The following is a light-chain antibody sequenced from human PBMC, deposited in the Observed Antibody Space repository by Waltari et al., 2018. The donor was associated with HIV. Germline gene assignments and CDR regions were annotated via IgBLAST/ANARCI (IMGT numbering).Light chain of an antibody. CDR1: QTIGDY. V-gene: IGKV1-39*01. CDR3: EQIYTFPLFT. CDR2: SAT. Sequence: DIQLTQSPSPRLPFVVHRVPILCRASQTIGDYVNWYQQKPGKPPKLLIYSATSLQPGVPSRFSGSGSGTDFALTISSLQPEDFAIYYCEQIYTFPLFTFGPGTKVDIK. J-gene: IGKJ3*01.